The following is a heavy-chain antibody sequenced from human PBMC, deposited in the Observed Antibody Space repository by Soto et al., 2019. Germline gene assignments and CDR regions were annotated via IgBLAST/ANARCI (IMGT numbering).Heavy chain of an antibody. J-gene: IGHJ5*02. CDR2: IFSNDEK. CDR3: ARMTIAARTKYHWFDP. Sequence: SGPTLVNPTETLTLTCTVSGFSLSNARMGVSWIRQPPGKALEWLAHIFSNDEKSYSTSLKSRLTISKDTSKSQVVLTMTNMDPVDTATYYCARMTIAARTKYHWFDPWGQGTLVTVSS. CDR1: GFSLSNARMG. D-gene: IGHD6-6*01. V-gene: IGHV2-26*01.